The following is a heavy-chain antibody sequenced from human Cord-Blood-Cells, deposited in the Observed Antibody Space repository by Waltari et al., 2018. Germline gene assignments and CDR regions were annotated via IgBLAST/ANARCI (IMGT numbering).Heavy chain of an antibody. CDR2: ILPIFGTA. V-gene: IGHV1-69*01. J-gene: IGHJ4*02. D-gene: IGHD3-10*01. CDR1: GGTFSSYA. CDR3: AGELPDGSGMYYDY. Sequence: QVQLVQSGAEVKKPGSSVKVSCKASGGTFSSYAISWVRQAPVQGLEWMGGILPIFGTANHAQKFQGSDTLTADECTSTAYMELSSLSSEDTAVYYCAGELPDGSGMYYDYWGQGTLVTVSS.